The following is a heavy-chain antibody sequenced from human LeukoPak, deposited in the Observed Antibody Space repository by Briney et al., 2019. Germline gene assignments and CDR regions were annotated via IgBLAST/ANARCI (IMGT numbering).Heavy chain of an antibody. J-gene: IGHJ4*02. D-gene: IGHD3-3*01. V-gene: IGHV3-30*03. CDR1: GFTFSAYG. CDR2: VSYDGSTK. CDR3: ARDAADFWSGYLWYFDY. Sequence: GGSLRLSCAASGFTFSAYGMHWVRQAPGKGLECVSLVSYDGSTKYYTDSVKGRFTISRDNSRNTLYLQMNSLRAEDTAVYYCARDAADFWSGYLWYFDYWGQGTLVTVSS.